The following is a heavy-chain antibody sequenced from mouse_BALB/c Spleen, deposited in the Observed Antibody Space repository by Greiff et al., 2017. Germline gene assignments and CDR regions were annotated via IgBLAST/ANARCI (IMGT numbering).Heavy chain of an antibody. CDR3: ARRGGYDGYAMDY. CDR2: IDPANGNT. V-gene: IGHV14-3*02. D-gene: IGHD2-2*01. Sequence: EVKVEESGAELVKPGASVKLSCTASGFNIKDTYMHWVKQRPEQGLEWIGRIDPANGNTKYDPKFQGKATITADTSSNTAYLQLSSLTSEDTAVYYCARRGGYDGYAMDYWGQGTSVTVSS. J-gene: IGHJ4*01. CDR1: GFNIKDTY.